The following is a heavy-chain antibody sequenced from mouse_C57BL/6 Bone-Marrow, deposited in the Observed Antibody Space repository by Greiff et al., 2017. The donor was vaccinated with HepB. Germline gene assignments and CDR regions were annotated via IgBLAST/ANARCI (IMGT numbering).Heavy chain of an antibody. CDR3: ARQRDWDWFAY. CDR2: ISNGGGST. CDR1: GFTFSDYY. V-gene: IGHV5-12*01. Sequence: EVKLMESGGGLVQPGGSLKLSCAASGFTFSDYYMYCVRQTPEKRLEWVAYISNGGGSTYYPDTVKGRFTISRDNAKNTLYLQMSRLKSEDTAMYYCARQRDWDWFAYWGQGTLVTVSA. J-gene: IGHJ3*01. D-gene: IGHD4-1*01.